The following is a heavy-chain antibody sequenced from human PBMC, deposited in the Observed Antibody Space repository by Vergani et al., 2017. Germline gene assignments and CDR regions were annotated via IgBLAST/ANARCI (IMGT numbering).Heavy chain of an antibody. J-gene: IGHJ4*02. CDR2: FDPEHGEV. V-gene: IGHV1-24*01. CDR1: GYSLTELT. Sequence: QVQLVQSGSEVRKPGASVKVSCQVSGYSLTELTIHWVRQAPGKGLEWMGGFDPEHGEVTFAHHIQGRVTMTEDRSTDTAYMELSSLRPEDTALYCCAIVTDYYGSRGYYLDYWGQGTLVTVSS. D-gene: IGHD3-22*01. CDR3: AIVTDYYGSRGYYLDY.